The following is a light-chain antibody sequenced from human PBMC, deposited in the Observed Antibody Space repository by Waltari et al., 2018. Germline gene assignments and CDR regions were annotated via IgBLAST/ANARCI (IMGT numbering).Light chain of an antibody. V-gene: IGKV3-15*01. Sequence: EIVMPQSPATLSVSSGERATLSCRASQTVGSNLAWYQQKPGQAPRLLIYSASTRDTGIPPRFSGRGSGTEFTLTISSLQSEDFAVYYCQQYNDWPQTFGQGTKVEIK. CDR2: SAS. CDR3: QQYNDWPQT. J-gene: IGKJ1*01. CDR1: QTVGSN.